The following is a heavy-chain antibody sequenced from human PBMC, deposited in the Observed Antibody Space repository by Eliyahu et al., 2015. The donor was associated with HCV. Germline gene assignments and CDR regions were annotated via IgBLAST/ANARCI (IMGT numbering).Heavy chain of an antibody. V-gene: IGHV3-21*01. CDR3: ARDRLVTVYDILTGYYGQYGMDV. CDR1: GFTFSSYS. D-gene: IGHD3-9*01. J-gene: IGHJ6*02. Sequence: EVQLVESGGGLVKPGGSLRLSCAASGFTFSSYSMNWVRQAPGKGLEWVSSISSSSSYIYYADSVKGRFTISRDNAKNSLYLQMNSLRAEDTAVYYCARDRLVTVYDILTGYYGQYGMDVWGQGTTVTVSS. CDR2: ISSSSSYI.